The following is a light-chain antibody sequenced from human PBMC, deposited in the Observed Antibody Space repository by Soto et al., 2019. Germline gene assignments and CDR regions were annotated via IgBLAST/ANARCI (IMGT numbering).Light chain of an antibody. CDR2: EGS. V-gene: IGLV2-14*02. CDR1: SSDVGRYKF. CDR3: AAWDGSLMWV. J-gene: IGLJ1*01. Sequence: LTPPASVFWSPGHSITISYPRTSSDVGRYKFVSWYQQHPGKAPKVMIYEGSKRPSGVSNRFSGSKSGTSASLAISGLQSEDEADYYCAAWDGSLMWVFGTGTKVTVL.